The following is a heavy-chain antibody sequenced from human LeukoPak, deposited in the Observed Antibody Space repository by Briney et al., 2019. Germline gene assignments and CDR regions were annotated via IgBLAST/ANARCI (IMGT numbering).Heavy chain of an antibody. CDR3: AKIIYYYYYMDV. CDR2: ISSSGDTT. CDR1: GFTFSDYY. J-gene: IGHJ6*03. V-gene: IGHV3-11*01. Sequence: GGSLRLSCAASGFTFSDYYMSWIRQAPGKGLEWVSYISSSGDTTYYADSVKGRFTISRDNAKNSLYLQMNSLRAEDTAVYYCAKIIYYYYYMDVWGKGTTVTISS.